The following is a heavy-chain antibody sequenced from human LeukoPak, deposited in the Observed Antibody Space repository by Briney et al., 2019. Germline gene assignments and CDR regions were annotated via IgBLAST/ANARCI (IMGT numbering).Heavy chain of an antibody. CDR2: ISYDGSNK. CDR1: GFTFSSYA. CDR3: AREGYSNYLGNFQH. D-gene: IGHD4-11*01. V-gene: IGHV3-30-3*01. J-gene: IGHJ1*01. Sequence: GRSLRLSCAASGFTFSSYAMHWVRQAPGKGLEWVAVISYDGSNKYYADSVKGRFTISRDNSKNTLYLQMNSLRAEGTAVYYCAREGYSNYLGNFQHWGQGTLVTVSS.